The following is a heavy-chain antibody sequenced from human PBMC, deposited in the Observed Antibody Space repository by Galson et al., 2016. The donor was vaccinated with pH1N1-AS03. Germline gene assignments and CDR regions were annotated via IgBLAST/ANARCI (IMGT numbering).Heavy chain of an antibody. CDR1: GFPFSSYA. Sequence: SLRLSCAASGFPFSSYAMSWVRQTPEKGLEWVSAISDGGGRTFYADSVKGRFTVSRDNSKNTLFLQMNSLRAEDTAIYYCARRDAFLPFDYWGQGTLVTVSS. J-gene: IGHJ4*02. CDR3: ARRDAFLPFDY. CDR2: ISDGGGRT. V-gene: IGHV3-23*01.